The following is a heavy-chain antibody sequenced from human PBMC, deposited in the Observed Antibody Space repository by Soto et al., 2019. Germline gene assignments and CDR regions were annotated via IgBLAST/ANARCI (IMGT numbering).Heavy chain of an antibody. CDR1: GFTFSSYA. Sequence: QVQLVESGGGVVQPGRSLRLSCAASGFTFSSYAMHWVRQAPGKGLEWVAVISYDGSNKYYADSVKGRFTISRDNSKNTLYLQMNSLRAEDRAVYYCARLGDGGYASFDYWGQGTLVTVSS. V-gene: IGHV3-30-3*01. D-gene: IGHD5-12*01. J-gene: IGHJ4*02. CDR2: ISYDGSNK. CDR3: ARLGDGGYASFDY.